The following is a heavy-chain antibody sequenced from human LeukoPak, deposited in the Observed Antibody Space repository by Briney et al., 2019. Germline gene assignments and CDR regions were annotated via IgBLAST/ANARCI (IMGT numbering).Heavy chain of an antibody. CDR3: ARDSSSSYFYYYGMDV. CDR2: ISSTSSYI. CDR1: GFTFSGYS. V-gene: IGHV3-21*01. Sequence: GGSLRLSCAASGFTFSGYSMNWVRQAPGKGLEWVSSISSTSSYIYYADSVKGRFTISRDNAKNSLYLQMNSLRAEDAAVYYCARDSSSSYFYYYGMDVWGQGTTVTVSS. J-gene: IGHJ6*02. D-gene: IGHD6-6*01.